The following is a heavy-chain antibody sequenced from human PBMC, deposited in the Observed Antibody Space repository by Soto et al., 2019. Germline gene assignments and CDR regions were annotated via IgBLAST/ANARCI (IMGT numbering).Heavy chain of an antibody. Sequence: GGSLRLSCAASGFTFSSYSMNWVRQAPGKGLEWVSYISSSSSTIYYADSVKGRFTISRDNAKNSLYLQMNSLRAEDTAVYYCARDPRPILYYYMDVWGKGTTVTVSS. D-gene: IGHD2-15*01. CDR3: ARDPRPILYYYMDV. CDR1: GFTFSSYS. CDR2: ISSSSSTI. J-gene: IGHJ6*03. V-gene: IGHV3-48*01.